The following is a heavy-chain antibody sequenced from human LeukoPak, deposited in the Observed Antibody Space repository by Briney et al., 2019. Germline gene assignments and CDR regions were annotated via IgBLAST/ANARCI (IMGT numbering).Heavy chain of an antibody. Sequence: SETLSLTCTVSGGPIFGYYWSWIRQTAGKGLEWIGRLCPGVGTDYNPSLKSRVTMSVDTSKKQFALKLSAVTAADTAVYYCARLKFSDSIGYSPGHYMDVWGKGTTVTVSS. CDR1: GGPIFGYY. CDR3: ARLKFSDSIGYSPGHYMDV. J-gene: IGHJ6*03. D-gene: IGHD3-22*01. V-gene: IGHV4-4*07. CDR2: LCPGVGT.